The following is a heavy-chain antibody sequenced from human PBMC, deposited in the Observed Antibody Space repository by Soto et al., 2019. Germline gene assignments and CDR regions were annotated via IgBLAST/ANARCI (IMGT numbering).Heavy chain of an antibody. D-gene: IGHD2-2*01. CDR3: AKIRGRDRVVVVPHVW. V-gene: IGHV1-18*01. Sequence: QVQLVQSGAEVKKPGASVKVSCKASGYTFTSYGISWVRQAPGQGLEWMGWLSAYNGNTNNAQKLQGRVTMTTDTSTSTGCRELRRQRSDDTAVYYCAKIRGRDRVVVVPHVWWGQGTLVTVSS. CDR2: LSAYNGNT. J-gene: IGHJ4*02. CDR1: GYTFTSYG.